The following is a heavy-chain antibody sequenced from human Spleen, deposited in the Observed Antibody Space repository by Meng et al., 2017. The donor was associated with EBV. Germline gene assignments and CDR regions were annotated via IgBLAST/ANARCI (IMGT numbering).Heavy chain of an antibody. CDR1: GFSLDTSGVA. CDR3: VHTSTPSSWQPDF. CDR2: IYWDDDK. Sequence: QLTLKESGPALMKPTQTLTLTCTFSGFSLDTSGVAVGWIRHPPGKPLEWLALIYWDDDKRYSPSLENRLTITRGTSRNQVVLTITNVDPADTGTYFCVHTSTPSSWQPDFWGQGILVTVSS. V-gene: IGHV2-5*02. J-gene: IGHJ4*02. D-gene: IGHD6-13*01.